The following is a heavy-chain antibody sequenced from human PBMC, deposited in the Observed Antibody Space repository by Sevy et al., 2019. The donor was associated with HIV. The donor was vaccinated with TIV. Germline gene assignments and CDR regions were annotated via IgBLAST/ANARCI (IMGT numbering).Heavy chain of an antibody. CDR1: GDSIISRHYS. V-gene: IGHV4-39*02. D-gene: IGHD2-2*01. CDR3: ARLHQGEEAGGWFDP. Sequence: SETLSLTCTVSGDSIISRHYSWGSIRQPPGKGLDWIGTFSYSGSAYYSPSLKSRVTISVDTSTNHFSLKLTSVTAADTSVYYCARLHQGEEAGGWFDPWGQGTLVTVSS. J-gene: IGHJ5*02. CDR2: FSYSGSA.